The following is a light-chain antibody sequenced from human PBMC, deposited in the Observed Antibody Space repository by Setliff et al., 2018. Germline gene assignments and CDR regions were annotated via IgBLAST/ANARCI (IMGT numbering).Light chain of an antibody. CDR3: SSFTSSRLYV. Sequence: QSVLAQPASVSGSPGQSITISCTGASSDIGDSNYVSWYQRHPGEAPKLLLYDVSNRPSGISHRFSGSKSGSTASLTISGLQAEDEADYYCSSFTSSRLYVFGTGTKVTV. CDR1: SSDIGDSNY. V-gene: IGLV2-14*03. J-gene: IGLJ1*01. CDR2: DVS.